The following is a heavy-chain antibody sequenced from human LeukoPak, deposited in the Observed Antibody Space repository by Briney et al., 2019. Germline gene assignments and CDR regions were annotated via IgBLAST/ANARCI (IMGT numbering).Heavy chain of an antibody. D-gene: IGHD3-22*01. V-gene: IGHV4-39*07. CDR3: ARDASSSGRSNYYYYYMDV. CDR2: IYYSGST. J-gene: IGHJ6*03. CDR1: GGSISSSSYY. Sequence: SETLSLTCTVSGGSISSSSYYWGWIRQPPGKGLEWIGSIYYSGSTYYNPSLKSRVTISVDTSKNQFSLKLSSVTAADTAVYYCARDASSSGRSNYYYYYMDVWGKGTTVTISS.